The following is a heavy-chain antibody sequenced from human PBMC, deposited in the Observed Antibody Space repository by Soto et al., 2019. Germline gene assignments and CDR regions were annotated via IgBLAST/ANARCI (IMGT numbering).Heavy chain of an antibody. D-gene: IGHD3-10*01. V-gene: IGHV4-34*01. CDR3: ARFNDGSGSYYFDY. J-gene: IGHJ4*02. CDR1: GGSFSGYY. Sequence: SETLSLTCAVYGGSFSGYYWSWIRQPPGKGLEWIEEINHSGSTNYNPSLKSRVTISVDTSKNQFSLKLSSVTAADTAVYYCARFNDGSGSYYFDYWGQGTLVTVSS. CDR2: INHSGST.